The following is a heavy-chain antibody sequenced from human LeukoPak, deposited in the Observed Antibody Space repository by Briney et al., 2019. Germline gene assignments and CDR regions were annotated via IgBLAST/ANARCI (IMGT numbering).Heavy chain of an antibody. CDR1: DGSISSGYYY. CDR2: IYYSGTT. D-gene: IGHD3-10*01. V-gene: IGHV4-39*02. Sequence: SETLSLTCSVSDGSISSGYYYWAWIRQPPGKGPEWIGSIYYSGTTYPNPSLKSRVTISVDTSKNQFSLKLSSVTAADTAVYYCARELWFGELLYRINWFDPWGQGTLVTVSS. CDR3: ARELWFGELLYRINWFDP. J-gene: IGHJ5*02.